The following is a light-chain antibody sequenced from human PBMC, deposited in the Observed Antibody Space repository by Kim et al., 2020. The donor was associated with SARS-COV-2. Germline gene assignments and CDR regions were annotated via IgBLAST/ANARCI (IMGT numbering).Light chain of an antibody. CDR2: AAS. Sequence: ASVRDGVTTTCRASQDISSWLAWYQQKPGEAPKLLISAASSLQSGVPSRFSGSGSGTDFTLTISSLQPDDFAAYYCHRADSFPLAFGGGTKVDIK. V-gene: IGKV1-12*01. J-gene: IGKJ4*01. CDR3: HRADSFPLA. CDR1: QDISSW.